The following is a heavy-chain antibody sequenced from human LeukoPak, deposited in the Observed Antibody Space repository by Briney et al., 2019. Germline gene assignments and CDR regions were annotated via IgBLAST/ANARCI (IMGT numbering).Heavy chain of an antibody. CDR3: ASIAVAGTPPFDY. D-gene: IGHD6-19*01. V-gene: IGHV4-34*01. Sequence: PSETLSLTCAVYGGSFSGYYWSWIRQPPGKGLEWIGEINHSGSTNYNPSLKSRVTISVDTSKNQFSLKLSSVTAADTAVYYCASIAVAGTPPFDYWGQGTLVTVSS. J-gene: IGHJ4*02. CDR1: GGSFSGYY. CDR2: INHSGST.